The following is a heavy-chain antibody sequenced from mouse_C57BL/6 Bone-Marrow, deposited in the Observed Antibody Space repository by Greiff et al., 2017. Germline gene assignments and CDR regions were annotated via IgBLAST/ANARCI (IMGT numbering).Heavy chain of an antibody. CDR2: IDPSDSYT. V-gene: IGHV1-69*01. D-gene: IGHD2-4*01. J-gene: IGHJ1*03. Sequence: QVQLKQPGAELVMPGASVKLSCKASGYTFTSYWMHWVKQRPGQGLEWIGEIDPSDSYTNYNQKFKGKSTLTVDKSSSTAYMQLRSLTSEDSAVYCCARGGLRPPWYFGVWGTGATVTFS. CDR1: GYTFTSYW. CDR3: ARGGLRPPWYFGV.